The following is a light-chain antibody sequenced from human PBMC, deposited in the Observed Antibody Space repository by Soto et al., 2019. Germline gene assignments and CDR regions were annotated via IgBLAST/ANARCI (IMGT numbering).Light chain of an antibody. CDR2: DAS. J-gene: IGKJ1*01. CDR1: QSVSLS. Sequence: TLSLSPGGRATLSCRASQSVSLSLAWYQQKPGQAPRLLIYDASKRASGFPARFSGSGSGTDFILTISSLEPEDFAVYYCQERTGWPPWTFGQGTKVDIK. V-gene: IGKV3-11*01. CDR3: QERTGWPPWT.